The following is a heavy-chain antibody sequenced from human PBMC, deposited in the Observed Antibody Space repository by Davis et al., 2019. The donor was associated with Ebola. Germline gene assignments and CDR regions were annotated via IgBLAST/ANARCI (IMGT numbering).Heavy chain of an antibody. CDR3: AKDTANIWFDV. V-gene: IGHV3-23*01. CDR2: FGTSGDT. CDR1: GFTFSNYA. Sequence: GGSLRLSCAASGFTFSNYAMSWVRQAPGKGLEWVSTFGTSGDTYYADSVKGRFTISRDNSRNTLYLQMNGLRVEDTAMYYCAKDTANIWFDVWGQGTMVTVSS. J-gene: IGHJ3*01. D-gene: IGHD2-21*02.